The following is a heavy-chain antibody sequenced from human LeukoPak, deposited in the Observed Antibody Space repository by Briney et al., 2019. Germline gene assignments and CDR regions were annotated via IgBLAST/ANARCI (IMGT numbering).Heavy chain of an antibody. CDR1: GVSISAYY. J-gene: IGHJ5*02. D-gene: IGHD1-14*01. CDR2: IYPGESIYASENT. CDR3: ARGRNRRSRINWFDP. V-gene: IGHV4-4*07. Sequence: SETLSLTCSVSGVSISAYYWSWIRQPAGKGLEWIGRIYPGESIYASENTNYNPSLKSRVTISVDTSKNQFSLKLSSVTAADTAVYYCARGRNRRSRINWFDPWGQGTLVTVSS.